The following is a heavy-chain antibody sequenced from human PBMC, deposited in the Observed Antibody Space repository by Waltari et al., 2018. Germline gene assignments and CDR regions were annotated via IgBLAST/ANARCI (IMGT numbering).Heavy chain of an antibody. CDR2: IYHSGST. CDR3: ASSGGYGSGSYGYYYGMDV. D-gene: IGHD3-10*01. V-gene: IGHV4-38-2*01. J-gene: IGHJ6*02. CDR1: GYSISSGSY. Sequence: QVQLQESGPGLVKPSETLSLTCAVSGYSISSGSYWGWIRQPPGKWLEWIGSIYHSGSTYYNPSLKSRVTISVDTSKNQFSLKLSSVTAADTAVYYCASSGGYGSGSYGYYYGMDVWGQGTTVTVSS.